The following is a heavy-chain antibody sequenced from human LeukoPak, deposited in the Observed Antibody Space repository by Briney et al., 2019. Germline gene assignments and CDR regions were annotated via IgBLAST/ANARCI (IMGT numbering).Heavy chain of an antibody. CDR2: IFYSGST. D-gene: IGHD6-19*01. V-gene: IGHV4-59*01. Sequence: SETLSLTCTVSGGSISSYYWSWIRQSPGKGLEWIGYIFYSGSTKYNPSLKSRVTISVDTSKNQFSLKVTSVTAADTAVYYCARLQGQWLLHDYWGQGTLVTVSS. J-gene: IGHJ4*02. CDR1: GGSISSYY. CDR3: ARLQGQWLLHDY.